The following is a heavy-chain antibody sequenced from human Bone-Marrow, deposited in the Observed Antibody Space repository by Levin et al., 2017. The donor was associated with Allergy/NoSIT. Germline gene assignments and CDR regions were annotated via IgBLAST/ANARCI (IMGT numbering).Heavy chain of an antibody. D-gene: IGHD6-19*01. CDR3: ARGVRYSSGWYYFDY. J-gene: IGHJ4*02. V-gene: IGHV3-30*04. CDR1: GFTFSSYA. CDR2: ISFDGSNK. Sequence: SCAASGFTFSSYAMHWVRQAPGKGLEWVAFISFDGSNKYYADSVKGRFTISRDNSKNTLYLQMNSLRAEDTAVYICARGVRYSSGWYYFDYWGQGTLVTVSS.